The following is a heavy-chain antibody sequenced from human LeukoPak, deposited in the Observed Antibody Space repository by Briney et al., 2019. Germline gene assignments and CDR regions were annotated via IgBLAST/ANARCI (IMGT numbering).Heavy chain of an antibody. J-gene: IGHJ4*02. D-gene: IGHD2-21*02. CDR2: IRYDGSNK. V-gene: IGHV3-30*02. CDR1: GFTFSSSG. CDR3: AKPGHCAGDCGYFDY. Sequence: GGSLRLSCAASGFTFSSSGMHWVRQGPGKGLEWVAFIRYDGSNKYYADSVKGRFTISRDNSKNTLYLQMNSLRGEDTAVYYCAKPGHCAGDCGYFDYWGQGTLVTVSS.